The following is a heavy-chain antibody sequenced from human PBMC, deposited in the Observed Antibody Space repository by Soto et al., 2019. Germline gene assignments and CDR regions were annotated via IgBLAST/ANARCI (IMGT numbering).Heavy chain of an antibody. J-gene: IGHJ4*02. Sequence: QVQLVESGGGVVQPGRSLRLSCAASGFTFSSYGMHWVRQAPGKGLEWVAVISYDGSNKYYADSVKGRFTISRDNSKNTLYLQMNSLRAEDTAVYYCAKEAMIVPLVWGQGTLVTVSS. V-gene: IGHV3-30*18. CDR1: GFTFSSYG. CDR2: ISYDGSNK. CDR3: AKEAMIVPLV. D-gene: IGHD3-22*01.